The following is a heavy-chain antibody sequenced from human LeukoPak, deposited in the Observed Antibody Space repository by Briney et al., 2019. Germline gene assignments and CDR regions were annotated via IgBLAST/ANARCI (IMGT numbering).Heavy chain of an antibody. Sequence: GGSLRLSCAASGFTFSGYGMHWVRQAPGKGLEWVSSISGTGGSTYYADSVKGRFTISRGNSKNTLSLQMNSLRAEDTAVYYCAKQTGYSYGFFDSWGQGTLVTVSS. CDR3: AKQTGYSYGFFDS. V-gene: IGHV3-23*01. CDR2: ISGTGGST. J-gene: IGHJ4*02. D-gene: IGHD5-18*01. CDR1: GFTFSGYG.